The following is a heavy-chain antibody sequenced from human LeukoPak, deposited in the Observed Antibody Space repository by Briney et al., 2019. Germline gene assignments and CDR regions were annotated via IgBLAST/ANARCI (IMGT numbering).Heavy chain of an antibody. CDR1: GFTFSSYG. J-gene: IGHJ4*02. CDR2: IWYDGSNK. V-gene: IGHV3-33*01. Sequence: GGSLRLSCAASGFTFSSYGMHWVRQAPGKGLEWVAVIWYDGSNKYYADSVKGRFTISRDNSKNTLYLQMNSLRAEDTAVYYCARHAQRGYYDSSGYYKPLDYWGQGTLVTVSS. D-gene: IGHD3-22*01. CDR3: ARHAQRGYYDSSGYYKPLDY.